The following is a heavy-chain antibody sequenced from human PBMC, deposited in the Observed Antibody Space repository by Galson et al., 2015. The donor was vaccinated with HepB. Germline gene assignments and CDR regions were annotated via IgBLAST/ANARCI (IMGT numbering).Heavy chain of an antibody. V-gene: IGHV3-21*01. CDR1: GFTFSSYS. CDR2: ISSSSSYT. CDR3: ARSSGASQDV. D-gene: IGHD4/OR15-4a*01. J-gene: IGHJ6*02. Sequence: SLRLSCAASGFTFSSYSMNWVRQAPGKGLEWVSSISSSSSYTYYADSVKGRFTISRDNAKNSLYLQMNSLRAEDTAVYYCARSSGASQDVWGQGTTVPVSS.